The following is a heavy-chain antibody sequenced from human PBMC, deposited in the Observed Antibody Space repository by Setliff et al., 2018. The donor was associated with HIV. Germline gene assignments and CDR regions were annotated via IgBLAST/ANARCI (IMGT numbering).Heavy chain of an antibody. CDR2: INHSGST. D-gene: IGHD2-2*01. Sequence: PSETLSLTCAVYGGSFSGYYWSWIRQPPGKGLERIGEINHSGSTNYNPSLKSRVTISVDTSKNQFSLKLSSVTAADTAVYYCARRGYCSSTSCIYGMDVWGQGTTVTVSS. V-gene: IGHV4-34*01. J-gene: IGHJ6*02. CDR1: GGSFSGYY. CDR3: ARRGYCSSTSCIYGMDV.